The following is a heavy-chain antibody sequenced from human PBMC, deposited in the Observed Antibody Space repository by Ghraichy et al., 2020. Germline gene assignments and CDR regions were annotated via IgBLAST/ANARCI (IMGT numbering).Heavy chain of an antibody. J-gene: IGHJ6*02. V-gene: IGHV4-34*01. D-gene: IGHD2-2*01. CDR1: GGSFSGYY. CDR2: INHSGST. CDR3: ARQGAGYCSSTSCLDYYYGMDV. Sequence: SETLSLTCAVYGGSFSGYYWSWIRQPPGKGLEWIGEINHSGSTNYNPSLKSRVTISVDTSKNQFSLKLSSVTAADTAVYYCARQGAGYCSSTSCLDYYYGMDVWGQGTTVTVSS.